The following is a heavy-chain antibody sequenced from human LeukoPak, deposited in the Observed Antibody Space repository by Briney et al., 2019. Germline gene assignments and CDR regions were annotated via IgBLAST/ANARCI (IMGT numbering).Heavy chain of an antibody. V-gene: IGHV1-18*01. CDR1: GYTITSYG. CDR2: ISVYNGNT. CDR3: ARDDPYAAAAGADY. J-gene: IGHJ4*02. Sequence: ASVKVSCKVSGYTITSYGISWVRQAPGQGLEWMGWISVYNGNTNYAQKVQDRVTMTTDPSTTTAYMELRSLRSDDTAVYYCARDDPYAAAAGADYWGQGTLVTVSS. D-gene: IGHD6-13*01.